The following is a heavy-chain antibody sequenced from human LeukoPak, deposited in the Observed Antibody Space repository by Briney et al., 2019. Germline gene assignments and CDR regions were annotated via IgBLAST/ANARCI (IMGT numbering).Heavy chain of an antibody. Sequence: ASVKVSCKASGYTFTSYGISWVRQAPGQGLEWMGWISAYNGNTNYAQKFQGRVTITADESTSTAYMELSSLRSEDTAVYYCARGITIFGVVIPNYYYYYMDVWGKGTTVTVSS. CDR2: ISAYNGNT. CDR3: ARGITIFGVVIPNYYYYYMDV. V-gene: IGHV1-18*01. J-gene: IGHJ6*03. D-gene: IGHD3-3*01. CDR1: GYTFTSYG.